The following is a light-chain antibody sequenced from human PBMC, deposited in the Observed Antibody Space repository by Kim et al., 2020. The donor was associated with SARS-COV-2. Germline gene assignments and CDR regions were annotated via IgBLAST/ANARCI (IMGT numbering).Light chain of an antibody. CDR2: GAS. CDR3: QQIGSSPWT. V-gene: IGKV3-20*01. Sequence: EIVLTQSPGTLSLSPGERATLSCRASQRVTNNLLAWYQQKPGQAPRLLIYGASSRATGIPDRFSGSWSGTDFTLTVSRLEPEDFAVYYCQQIGSSPWTFGQGTKVDIK. CDR1: QRVTNNL. J-gene: IGKJ1*01.